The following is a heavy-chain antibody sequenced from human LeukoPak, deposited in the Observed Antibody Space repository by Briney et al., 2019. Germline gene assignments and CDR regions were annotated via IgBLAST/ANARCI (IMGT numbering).Heavy chain of an antibody. CDR1: GFTFSSYA. J-gene: IGHJ4*02. V-gene: IGHV3-30*04. D-gene: IGHD3-22*01. Sequence: GGSLRLSCAASGFTFSSYAMHWVRQAPGKGLEWAAVISYDGSNKYHADSVKGRFTISRDNSKNTLYLQMNSLRAEDTAVYYCARDKYYYDSSQVGIDYWGQGTLVTVSS. CDR3: ARDKYYYDSSQVGIDY. CDR2: ISYDGSNK.